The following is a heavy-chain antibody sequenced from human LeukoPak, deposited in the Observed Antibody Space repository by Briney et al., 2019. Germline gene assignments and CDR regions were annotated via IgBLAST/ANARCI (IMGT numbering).Heavy chain of an antibody. D-gene: IGHD2-2*02. CDR1: GYTFTSYG. CDR2: ISAYNGNT. CDR3: ARDSFLGYCSSTSCYSSNWFDP. V-gene: IGHV1-18*01. J-gene: IGHJ5*02. Sequence: ASVKVSCKASGYTFTSYGISWVRQAPGQGLEWMGWISAYNGNTNYAQKLHGRVTMTTDTSTSTAYMELRSLRSDDTAVYYCARDSFLGYCSSTSCYSSNWFDPWGQGTLVTVSS.